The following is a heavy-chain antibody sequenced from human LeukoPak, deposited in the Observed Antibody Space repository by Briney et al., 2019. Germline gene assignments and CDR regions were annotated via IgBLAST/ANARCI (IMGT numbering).Heavy chain of an antibody. CDR3: AIWTSGNY. CDR2: MDPSGSHK. V-gene: IGHV3-7*01. CDR1: EFIFNRSW. Sequence: PGGSLRLSCAASEFIFNRSWMNWVRQAPGKGLEWVANMDPSGSHKRYVDSVKGRFTISKDNPGTSLYLDMYGLRAEDTAIYYCAIWTSGNYWGQGTLVTAPS. J-gene: IGHJ4*02. D-gene: IGHD1-1*01.